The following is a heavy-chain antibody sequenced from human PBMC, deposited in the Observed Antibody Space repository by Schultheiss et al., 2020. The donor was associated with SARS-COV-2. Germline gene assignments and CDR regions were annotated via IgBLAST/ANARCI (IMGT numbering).Heavy chain of an antibody. CDR2: ISSSSSYI. Sequence: GGSLRLSCAASGFTFSSYAMHWVRQAPGKGLEWVSSISSSSSYIYYADSVKGRFTISRDNAKNSLYLQMNSLRAEDTAVYYCANADPVEYSRSGYWGQGTLVTVSS. J-gene: IGHJ4*02. CDR1: GFTFSSYA. CDR3: ANADPVEYSRSGY. V-gene: IGHV3-21*01. D-gene: IGHD6-6*01.